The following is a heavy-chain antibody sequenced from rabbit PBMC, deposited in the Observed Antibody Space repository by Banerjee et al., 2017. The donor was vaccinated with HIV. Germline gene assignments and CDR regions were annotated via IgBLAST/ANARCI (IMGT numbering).Heavy chain of an antibody. V-gene: IGHV1S40*01. CDR3: ARNYVNVFDP. J-gene: IGHJ2*01. Sequence: QSLEESGGDLVKPGASLTLTCTASGFSSSSGYDMCWVRQAPGKGLEWIGCIDVGSSGSPYYANWAKGRFTISKASSTTVTLQMTSLTAADTATYFCARNYVNVFDPWGPGTLVTVS. CDR2: IDVGSSGSP. D-gene: IGHD1-1*01. CDR1: GFSSSSGYD.